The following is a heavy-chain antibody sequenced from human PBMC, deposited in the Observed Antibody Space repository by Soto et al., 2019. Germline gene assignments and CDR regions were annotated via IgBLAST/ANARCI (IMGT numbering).Heavy chain of an antibody. D-gene: IGHD4-17*01. Sequence: EVQLVESGGGMVQPGGSLRLSCAASDFRFSSYEMTWVRQAPGKGLEWVSYISTSSIITNYADSVKGRFTISRDNAKNSLYLQMNSLTDGDTAVYYCARKSYGDTFFDLWGQGTLVTVSS. CDR1: DFRFSSYE. CDR3: ARKSYGDTFFDL. V-gene: IGHV3-48*02. CDR2: ISTSSIIT. J-gene: IGHJ4*02.